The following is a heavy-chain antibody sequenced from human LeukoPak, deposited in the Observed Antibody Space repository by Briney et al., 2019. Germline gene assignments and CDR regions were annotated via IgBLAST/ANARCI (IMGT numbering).Heavy chain of an antibody. Sequence: GASVKVSCKVSGNTFTDLSMNWVRQAPGKGLEWKGGFDPEDVETIYAQKFQGRVTMTEDTSTETAYMELTSLRPEDTAVYYCATDFYRGRQFDYWGQGTLVTVSS. J-gene: IGHJ4*02. CDR2: FDPEDVET. CDR3: ATDFYRGRQFDY. D-gene: IGHD2/OR15-2a*01. V-gene: IGHV1-24*01. CDR1: GNTFTDLS.